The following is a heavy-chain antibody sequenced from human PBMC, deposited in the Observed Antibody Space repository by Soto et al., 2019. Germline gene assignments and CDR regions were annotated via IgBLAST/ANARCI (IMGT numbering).Heavy chain of an antibody. Sequence: QVQLVESGGGVVQPGRSLRLSCAASGFTFSSYAMHWVRQAPGKGLEWVAVISYDGSNKYYADSVKGRFTISRDNSKNTLYLKMNSLRAEDTAVYYCARDWGSSWYPATYYYYGMDVWGQGTTVTVSS. D-gene: IGHD6-13*01. CDR3: ARDWGSSWYPATYYYYGMDV. V-gene: IGHV3-30-3*01. CDR2: ISYDGSNK. CDR1: GFTFSSYA. J-gene: IGHJ6*02.